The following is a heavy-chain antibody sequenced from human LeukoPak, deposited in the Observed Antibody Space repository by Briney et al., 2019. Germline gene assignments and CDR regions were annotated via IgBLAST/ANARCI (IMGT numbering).Heavy chain of an antibody. J-gene: IGHJ3*02. CDR2: IYYSGST. CDR3: ARDPGYYGSGTRGAFDI. Sequence: PSQTLSLTCAVSGGSISSGGYSWSWIRQPPGKGLEWIGYIYYSGSTYYNPSLKSRVTISVDTSKNQFSLKLSSVTAADTAVYYCARDPGYYGSGTRGAFDIWGQGTMVTVSS. D-gene: IGHD3-10*01. CDR1: GGSISSGGYS. V-gene: IGHV4-30-4*07.